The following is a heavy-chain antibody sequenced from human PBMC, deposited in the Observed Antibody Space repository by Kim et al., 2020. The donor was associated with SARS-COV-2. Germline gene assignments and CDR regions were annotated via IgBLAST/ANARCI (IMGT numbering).Heavy chain of an antibody. D-gene: IGHD6-19*01. Sequence: LKGRVTISVDTSKNQFSLKLSSVTAADTAVYYCARRRSQWLGLEYWYFDLWGRGTLVTVSS. CDR3: ARRRSQWLGLEYWYFDL. J-gene: IGHJ2*01. V-gene: IGHV4-39*01.